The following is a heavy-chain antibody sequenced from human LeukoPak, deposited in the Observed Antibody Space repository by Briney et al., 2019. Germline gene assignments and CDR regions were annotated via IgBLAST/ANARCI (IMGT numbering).Heavy chain of an antibody. D-gene: IGHD3-3*01. J-gene: IGHJ4*02. Sequence: PGGSLRLSCAAFGFTSEDYGMTWVRQAPGKGLEWVAGISLNGGATGYADSVKGRFTISRDNAKNFLYLQMNSLRAEDTALYYCVQSITMFIGWGQGTRVTVSS. CDR1: GFTSEDYG. CDR2: ISLNGGAT. CDR3: VQSITMFIG. V-gene: IGHV3-20*04.